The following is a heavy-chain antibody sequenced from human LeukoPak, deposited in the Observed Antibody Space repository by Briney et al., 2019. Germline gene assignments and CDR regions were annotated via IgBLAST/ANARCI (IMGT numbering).Heavy chain of an antibody. J-gene: IGHJ4*02. CDR2: VYYSGST. Sequence: PSETLSLTCTVSGGSISGFYWNWIRQPPGKGLEWIGYVYYSGSTNYNPSLKSRLTISLDTSKNQFSLKLSSVTAADTDVYYCARQKGYDFWSGYYFPHYFDYWGQGTLVTVSS. CDR1: GGSISGFY. D-gene: IGHD3-3*01. CDR3: ARQKGYDFWSGYYFPHYFDY. V-gene: IGHV4-59*01.